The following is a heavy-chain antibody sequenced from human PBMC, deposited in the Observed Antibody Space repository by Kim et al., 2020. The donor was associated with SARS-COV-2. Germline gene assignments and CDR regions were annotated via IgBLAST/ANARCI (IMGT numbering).Heavy chain of an antibody. V-gene: IGHV3-9*01. Sequence: GGSLRLSCAASGFTFDDYAMHWVRQAPGKGLEWVSGISWNSGSIGYADSVKGRFTISRDNAKNSLYLQMNSLRAEDTALYYCAQAGGRGYWGQGTLVTVSS. CDR2: ISWNSGSI. CDR3: AQAGGRGY. CDR1: GFTFDDYA. D-gene: IGHD3-16*01. J-gene: IGHJ4*02.